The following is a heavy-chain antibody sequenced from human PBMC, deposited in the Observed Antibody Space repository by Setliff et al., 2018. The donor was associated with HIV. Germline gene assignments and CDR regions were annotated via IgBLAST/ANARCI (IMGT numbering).Heavy chain of an antibody. CDR1: GDSISSSAYY. V-gene: IGHV4-39*01. CDR3: ATYADRESNRFDP. Sequence: PSETLSLTCTVSGDSISSSAYYWGWIRQPPGKGLEWIGSMHNSGSTYYNPSVKSRVTISVDTSKNQFSLKLRSVTAADTAVYYCATYADRESNRFDPWGQGILVTVSS. CDR2: MHNSGST. J-gene: IGHJ5*02. D-gene: IGHD3-10*01.